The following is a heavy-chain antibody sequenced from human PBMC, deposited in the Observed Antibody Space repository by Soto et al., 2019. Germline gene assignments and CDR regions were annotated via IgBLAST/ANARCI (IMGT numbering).Heavy chain of an antibody. D-gene: IGHD3-3*01. CDR2: INHSGST. Sequence: DTLSLTCAVYGGSFSGSYWSWMRQPPGKGQEWIGEINHSGSTNYNPSLKSRVTISVDTSKNQCARKLSSVTAADTAVYYCARVRYYDFWSGYYTKVIFDYWGQGTLVTVSS. CDR3: ARVRYYDFWSGYYTKVIFDY. V-gene: IGHV4-34*01. CDR1: GGSFSGSY. J-gene: IGHJ4*02.